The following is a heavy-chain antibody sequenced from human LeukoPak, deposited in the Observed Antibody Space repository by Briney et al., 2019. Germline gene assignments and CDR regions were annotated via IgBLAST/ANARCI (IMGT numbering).Heavy chain of an antibody. D-gene: IGHD2-8*01. J-gene: IGHJ4*02. V-gene: IGHV3-23*01. Sequence: GGSLRLSCAASGFSFSKYAMSWVRQVPGKGLEWLSTLSGSGATSSYADSVQGRFSISRDNSNNTLYLQMNSLRAEDTALYYCAKDRIVLTVYAFDSWGQGTLVTVSS. CDR2: LSGSGATS. CDR3: AKDRIVLTVYAFDS. CDR1: GFSFSKYA.